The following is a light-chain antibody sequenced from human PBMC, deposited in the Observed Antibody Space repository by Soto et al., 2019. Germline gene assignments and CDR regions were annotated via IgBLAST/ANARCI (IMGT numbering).Light chain of an antibody. V-gene: IGKV2-30*01. J-gene: IGKJ1*01. CDR1: QSLVYSDGNTY. CDR3: MQGNHWPQWT. Sequence: DVVMTQSPLSLPVTLGQPASISCRSSQSLVYSDGNTYLNWFQQRPGHSPRRLISNVSNRDSGVPNRFSGSGSGTDFTLKISSVEAEDVGVYSCMQGNHWPQWTFGQGTKVEIK. CDR2: NVS.